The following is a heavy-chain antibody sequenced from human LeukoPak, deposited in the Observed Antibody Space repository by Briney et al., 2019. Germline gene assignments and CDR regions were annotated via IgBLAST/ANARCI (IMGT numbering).Heavy chain of an antibody. CDR2: ISSNGGST. V-gene: IGHV3-64*01. CDR3: ARSRYYDSSGYYDY. J-gene: IGHJ4*02. D-gene: IGHD3-22*01. Sequence: PGGSLRLSCAASGFTFSSYAMHWVRQAPGEGLEYVSAISSNGGSTYYANSVKGRFTISRDNSKNTLYLQMGSLRAEDMAVYYCARSRYYDSSGYYDYWGQGTLVTVSS. CDR1: GFTFSSYA.